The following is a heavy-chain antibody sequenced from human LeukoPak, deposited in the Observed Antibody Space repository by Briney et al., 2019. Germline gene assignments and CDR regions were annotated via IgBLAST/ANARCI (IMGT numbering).Heavy chain of an antibody. J-gene: IGHJ4*02. V-gene: IGHV3-21*01. CDR3: AKEGSGWYYLDY. Sequence: GGSLRLSCAASGFTFSSCTMNWVRQAPGKGLEWVSSISSTSSYIYYADSVKGRFTISRDNSKNTVYVQMNTLRAEDTAVYYCAKEGSGWYYLDYWGQGTVVTVST. D-gene: IGHD6-19*01. CDR2: ISSTSSYI. CDR1: GFTFSSCT.